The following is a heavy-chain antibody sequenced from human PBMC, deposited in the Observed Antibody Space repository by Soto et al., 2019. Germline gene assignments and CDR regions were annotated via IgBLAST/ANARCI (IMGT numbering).Heavy chain of an antibody. Sequence: ASVKVSCKVSGYTLTELSMHWVRQAPGKGLEWMGGFDPEDGETIYAQKFQGRVTMTEDTSTDTAYMELSSLRSEDMAVYYCATLVEYQLLFDYWGQGTLVTVSS. CDR2: FDPEDGET. CDR3: ATLVEYQLLFDY. J-gene: IGHJ4*02. D-gene: IGHD2-2*01. V-gene: IGHV1-24*01. CDR1: GYTLTELS.